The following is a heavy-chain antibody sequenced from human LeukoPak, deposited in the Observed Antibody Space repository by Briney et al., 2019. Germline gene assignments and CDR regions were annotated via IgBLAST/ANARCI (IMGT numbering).Heavy chain of an antibody. CDR3: ARRATTERGYSYGLDY. CDR1: GYSFTSYW. V-gene: IGHV5-51*01. D-gene: IGHD5-18*01. CDR2: IYPGDSDT. J-gene: IGHJ4*02. Sequence: GESLKISCKGSGYSFTSYWIGWVRQMPGKGLEWMGIIYPGDSDTRYSPSFQGQVTISADKSISTAYLQWSSLRAEDTAVYYCARRATTERGYSYGLDYWGQGTLVTVSS.